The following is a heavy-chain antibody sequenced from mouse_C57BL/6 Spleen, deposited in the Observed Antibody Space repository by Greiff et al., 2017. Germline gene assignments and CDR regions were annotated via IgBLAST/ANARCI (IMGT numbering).Heavy chain of an antibody. V-gene: IGHV1-61*01. CDR3: ARGNSFYAMDY. CDR1: GYTFTSYW. Sequence: VKLQQPGAELVRPGSSVKLSCTASGYTFTSYWMDWVKQRPGQGLEWIGNIYPSDSETHYNQKFKDKATLTVDKSSSTAYMQLSRLTSEDSAVYYCARGNSFYAMDYWGQGTSVTVSS. CDR2: IYPSDSET. J-gene: IGHJ4*01.